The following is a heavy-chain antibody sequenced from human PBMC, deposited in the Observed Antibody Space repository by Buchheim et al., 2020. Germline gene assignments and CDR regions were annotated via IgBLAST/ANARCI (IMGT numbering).Heavy chain of an antibody. CDR2: IKSDGTST. CDR1: GFTFSGHW. V-gene: IGHV3-74*01. J-gene: IGHJ4*02. CDR3: AGGGY. Sequence: EVHLVESRGGLVHPGGSLRLSCSAPGFTFSGHWMHWVRQAPGKGLVWVSRIKSDGTSTNYADSVKGRFIMSSDHAKSTVVMQMNSLAVEDSAVYYCAGGGYWGQGTL.